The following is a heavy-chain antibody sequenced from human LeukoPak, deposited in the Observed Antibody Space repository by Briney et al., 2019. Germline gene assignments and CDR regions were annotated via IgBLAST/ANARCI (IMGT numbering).Heavy chain of an antibody. CDR3: ARRPGLERYYFDY. Sequence: HAGGSLRLSCAASGFTFSSYAMSWVRQAPGKGLQWVSTISGSGGSTYYADSVKGRFTISRDNSKNTLCLQMNSLRADDTAVYYCARRPGLERYYFDYWGQGTLVTVSS. D-gene: IGHD1-1*01. J-gene: IGHJ4*02. V-gene: IGHV3-23*01. CDR1: GFTFSSYA. CDR2: ISGSGGST.